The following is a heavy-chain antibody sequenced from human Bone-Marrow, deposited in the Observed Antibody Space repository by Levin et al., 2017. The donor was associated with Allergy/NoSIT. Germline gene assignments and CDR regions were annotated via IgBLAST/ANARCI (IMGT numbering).Heavy chain of an antibody. J-gene: IGHJ4*02. CDR3: ADLGLV. CDR1: GFTFSSVW. D-gene: IGHD3-16*01. Sequence: GGSLRLSCVASGFTFSSVWMAWVRQAPGKGLEWVASLNEDGSQRYYVDSVKGRLTISRDNAKDSLYLQMNSLRAEDTAVYYCADLGLVWGQGTLVTVSS. CDR2: LNEDGSQR. V-gene: IGHV3-7*03.